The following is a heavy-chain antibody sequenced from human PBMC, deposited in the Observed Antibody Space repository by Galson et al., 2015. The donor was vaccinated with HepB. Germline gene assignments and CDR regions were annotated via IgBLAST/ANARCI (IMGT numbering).Heavy chain of an antibody. Sequence: SLRLSCAASGFTFGDYAMSWFRQAPGKGLEWVGFIRSKAYGGTTEYAVAVKGSFTISRDDSKRNAYLQMNSLKAEDTAVYYCTLRYGSGSYPFDYWGQGTLVTVSS. V-gene: IGHV3-49*03. CDR1: GFTFGDYA. CDR2: IRSKAYGGTT. CDR3: TLRYGSGSYPFDY. J-gene: IGHJ4*02. D-gene: IGHD3-10*01.